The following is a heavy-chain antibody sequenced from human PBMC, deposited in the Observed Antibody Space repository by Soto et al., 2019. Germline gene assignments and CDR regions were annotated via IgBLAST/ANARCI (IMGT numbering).Heavy chain of an antibody. V-gene: IGHV4-39*01. CDR3: ARYISSAWPLFDC. Sequence: SETLSLTCTVSGGSISSSADYWGWIRQPPGKGLEWIGSIYYSGSTYYNPSLKSRVTISVDTSKNQFSLKLSSVTAADTALYYCARYISSAWPLFDCWGRGTLVTVSS. CDR1: GGSISSSADY. D-gene: IGHD6-19*01. J-gene: IGHJ4*02. CDR2: IYYSGST.